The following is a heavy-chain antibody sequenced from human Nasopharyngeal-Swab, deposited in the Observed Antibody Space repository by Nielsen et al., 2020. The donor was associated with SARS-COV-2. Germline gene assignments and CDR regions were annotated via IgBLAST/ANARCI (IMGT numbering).Heavy chain of an antibody. D-gene: IGHD1-26*01. CDR2: INTDGSST. CDR3: ARASYRGYYYMDV. Sequence: VRQAPGKGLLWVSRINTDGSSTPYADSVKGRFTISRDNAKNTLYLQMNSLRAEDTAVYYCARASYRGYYYMDVWGKGTTVTVPS. J-gene: IGHJ6*03. V-gene: IGHV3-74*01.